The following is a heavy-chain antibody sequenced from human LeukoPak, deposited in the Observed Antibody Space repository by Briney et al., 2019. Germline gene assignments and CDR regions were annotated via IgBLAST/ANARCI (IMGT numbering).Heavy chain of an antibody. CDR3: ARRGYWNWFDP. J-gene: IGHJ5*02. D-gene: IGHD5-18*01. Sequence: PSETLSLTCPVSGGSFSGYYWSWIRQPPGKGLEWIGEINHSGSTNYNPSLKSRVTISVDTSKNQFSLKLSSVTAADTAVYYCARRGYWNWFDPWGQGTLVTVSS. V-gene: IGHV4-34*01. CDR1: GGSFSGYY. CDR2: INHSGST.